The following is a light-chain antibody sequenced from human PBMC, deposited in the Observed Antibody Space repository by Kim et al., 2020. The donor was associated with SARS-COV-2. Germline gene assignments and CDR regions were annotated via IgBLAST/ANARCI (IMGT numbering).Light chain of an antibody. CDR3: QQYDDSPST. CDR2: ETS. CDR1: QSLTNGY. J-gene: IGKJ1*01. Sequence: IVLTQSPGTLSLSPGEGATLSCRASQSLTNGYLAWYQQKPNQAPRLLISETSRRATGIPDRFSGSGSGTDFTLTIGRLEPEDFAVYYCQQYDDSPSTFGQGTKVDIK. V-gene: IGKV3-20*01.